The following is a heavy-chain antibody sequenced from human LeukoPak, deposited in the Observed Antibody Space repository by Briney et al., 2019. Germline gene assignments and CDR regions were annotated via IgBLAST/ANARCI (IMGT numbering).Heavy chain of an antibody. CDR2: INPNSGGT. CDR3: ASIIIHDSSASGAFDI. Sequence: ASVKVSCKASGYTFTGYYMHWVRQARGQGLEWMGWINPNSGGTNYAQKFQGRVAMTRDTSISAAYMELSRLRSDDTAVYYCASIIIHDSSASGAFDIWGQGTMVTVSS. D-gene: IGHD3-22*01. CDR1: GYTFTGYY. J-gene: IGHJ3*02. V-gene: IGHV1-2*02.